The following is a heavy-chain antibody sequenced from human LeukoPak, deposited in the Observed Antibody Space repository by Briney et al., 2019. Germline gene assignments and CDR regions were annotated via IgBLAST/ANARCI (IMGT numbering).Heavy chain of an antibody. Sequence: SETLSLTCTVSGYSISSGYYWGWIRQPPGKGLEWIGSIYQSGSTYYKPSLKSRVTISVDTSKNQFSLKLSSVTAADTAVYYCARGGVRGDQNWFDPWGQGTLVTVSS. CDR3: ARGGVRGDQNWFDP. CDR2: IYQSGST. D-gene: IGHD3-10*01. CDR1: GYSISSGYY. J-gene: IGHJ5*02. V-gene: IGHV4-38-2*02.